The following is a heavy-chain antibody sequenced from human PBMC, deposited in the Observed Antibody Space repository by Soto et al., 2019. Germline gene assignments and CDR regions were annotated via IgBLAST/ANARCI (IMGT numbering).Heavy chain of an antibody. CDR3: ARNRGSSYGYKWFDT. J-gene: IGHJ5*02. CDR1: GGSFSGYY. Sequence: PSETLSLTCAVYGGSFSGYYWSWIRQPPGKGLEWIGEINHSGSTNCNPSLKSRVTISVDTSKNQFSLKMSSVTAADTAMYYCARNRGSSYGYKWFDTWGQGTLVTVS. V-gene: IGHV4-34*01. CDR2: INHSGST. D-gene: IGHD5-18*01.